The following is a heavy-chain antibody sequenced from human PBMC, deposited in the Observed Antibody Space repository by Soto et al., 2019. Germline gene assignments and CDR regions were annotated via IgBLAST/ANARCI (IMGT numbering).Heavy chain of an antibody. V-gene: IGHV1-69*02. D-gene: IGHD3-10*01. CDR3: ASSYGSGYRAFDY. CDR1: GDTFSFYS. J-gene: IGHJ4*02. Sequence: QVQLVQSGAEVKKPGSSVRVSCKASGDTFSFYSINWVRQAPGLGLEWMGRINPILSMSNYAQRFQGRVTGTADKSTSTAYMELSSLRSEDTAMYYCASSYGSGYRAFDYWGQGALVTVSS. CDR2: INPILSMS.